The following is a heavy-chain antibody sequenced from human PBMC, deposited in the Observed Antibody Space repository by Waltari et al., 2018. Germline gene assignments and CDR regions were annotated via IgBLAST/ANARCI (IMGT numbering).Heavy chain of an antibody. D-gene: IGHD5-12*01. Sequence: QLQLQESGPGLVKPSETLSLTCTVSGGSISRSSYYWGWIRQSPGKGLEWTGGFYCSGRTYYNPTLKSRVTISGDTSKNQFSLKLSSVTAADTAVYYCARHWKKSGYRFDPWGQGTLVTVSS. CDR3: ARHWKKSGYRFDP. CDR2: FYCSGRT. V-gene: IGHV4-39*01. CDR1: GGSISRSSYY. J-gene: IGHJ5*02.